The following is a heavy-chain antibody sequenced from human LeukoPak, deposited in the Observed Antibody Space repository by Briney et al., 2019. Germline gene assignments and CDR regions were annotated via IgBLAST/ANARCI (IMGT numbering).Heavy chain of an antibody. CDR2: IYHSGST. J-gene: IGHJ4*02. CDR3: ARYGYSYGSPFDY. CDR1: GGSISSSNW. D-gene: IGHD5-18*01. V-gene: IGHV4-4*02. Sequence: SETLSLTCAVSGGSISSSNWWSWVRQPPGKGLEWIGEIYHSGSTYYNPSLKSRVTISVDTSKNQFSLKLSSVTAADTAVYYCARYGYSYGSPFDYWGQGTLVTVSS.